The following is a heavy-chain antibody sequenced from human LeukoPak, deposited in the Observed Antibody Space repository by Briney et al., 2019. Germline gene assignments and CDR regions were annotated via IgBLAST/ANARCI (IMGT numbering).Heavy chain of an antibody. J-gene: IGHJ4*02. V-gene: IGHV4-39*01. CDR2: IYYSGST. CDR3: ARSYGSGTDFDY. D-gene: IGHD3-10*01. CDR1: GGSIGSSSYY. Sequence: PSETLSLTCTVSGGSIGSSSYYWGWIRQPPGKGLEWIGSIYYSGSTYYNPSLKSRVTISVDTSKNQFSLKLSSVTAADTAVYYCARSYGSGTDFDYWGQGTLVTVSS.